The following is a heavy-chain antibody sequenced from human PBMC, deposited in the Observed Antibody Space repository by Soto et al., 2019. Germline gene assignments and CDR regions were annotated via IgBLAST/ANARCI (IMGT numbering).Heavy chain of an antibody. Sequence: PSETLSLTCTVSGGSISSYYWSWIRQPPGKGLEWIGYNYYSGSTNYNPSLKSRVTISVDTSKNQFSLKLSSVTAADTAVYYCARSQKHFDYWGQGTLVTVSS. CDR1: GGSISSYY. V-gene: IGHV4-59*08. J-gene: IGHJ4*02. CDR2: NYYSGST. CDR3: ARSQKHFDY.